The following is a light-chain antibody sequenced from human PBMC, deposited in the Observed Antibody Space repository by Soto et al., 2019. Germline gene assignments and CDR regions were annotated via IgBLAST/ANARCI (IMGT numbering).Light chain of an antibody. V-gene: IGLV2-23*02. J-gene: IGLJ1*01. CDR1: SSDFGNYNL. Sequence: QSVLAQPPSASGSPGQSVAISCTGTSSDFGNYNLVSWYQQHPGKVPKLILFEVNKRPSGVSGRFSGSKSGNTASLTISGLQAEDEADYYCCSFTSSNTHVFGTGTKGTVL. CDR3: CSFTSSNTHV. CDR2: EVN.